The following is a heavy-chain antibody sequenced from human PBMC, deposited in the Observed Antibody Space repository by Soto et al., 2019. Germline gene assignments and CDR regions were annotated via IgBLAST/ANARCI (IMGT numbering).Heavy chain of an antibody. CDR3: ARAVAVPADLDY. D-gene: IGHD6-19*01. J-gene: IGHJ4*02. Sequence: QVQLVQSGAEEKKPGASVKVSCKASGYTFTAYAMHWVRQAPGQRLEWMGWINAGNGNTKYSQKFQGRATITRDTSAITAYMELSSLRSEDTAVYYCARAVAVPADLDYWGQGTLVTVSS. V-gene: IGHV1-3*05. CDR2: INAGNGNT. CDR1: GYTFTAYA.